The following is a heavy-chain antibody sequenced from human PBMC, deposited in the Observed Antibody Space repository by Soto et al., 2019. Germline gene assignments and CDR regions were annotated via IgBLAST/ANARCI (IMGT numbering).Heavy chain of an antibody. CDR2: ISYDGSNK. V-gene: IGHV3-30*18. Sequence: GESLKISCAASGFTFSSYGMHWVRQAPGKGLEWVAVISYDGSNKYYADSVKGRFTISRDNSKNTLYLQMNSLRAEDTAVYYCAKEYYYDSSGSYYFDYWGQGTLVTVSS. J-gene: IGHJ4*02. D-gene: IGHD3-22*01. CDR1: GFTFSSYG. CDR3: AKEYYYDSSGSYYFDY.